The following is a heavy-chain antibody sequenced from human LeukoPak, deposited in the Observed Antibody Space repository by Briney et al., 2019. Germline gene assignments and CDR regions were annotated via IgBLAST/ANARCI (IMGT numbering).Heavy chain of an antibody. V-gene: IGHV3-66*01. D-gene: IGHD3-22*01. Sequence: PGGSLRLSCAASGFTVSSNYMSWVRQAPGKGLEWVSVIYSGGSTYYADSVKGRFTISRDNSKNTLYLQMNSLRAEDTAVYYCARSYYDSSGLPGWGQGTLVTVSS. CDR1: GFTVSSNY. J-gene: IGHJ4*02. CDR2: IYSGGST. CDR3: ARSYYDSSGLPG.